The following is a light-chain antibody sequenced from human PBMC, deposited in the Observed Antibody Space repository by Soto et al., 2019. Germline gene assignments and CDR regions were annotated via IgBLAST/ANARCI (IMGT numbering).Light chain of an antibody. CDR2: EGS. CDR1: SSDVGSYNL. Sequence: QSALTQPASVSGSPGQTITISCTGTSSDVGSYNLVSWYQQHPDKAPKLMIYEGSKRPSGVSNRFSGSKSGNTASLTISGLQAEDEADYYCRSHAGSSTLVFGGGTKVTVL. J-gene: IGLJ2*01. V-gene: IGLV2-23*01. CDR3: RSHAGSSTLV.